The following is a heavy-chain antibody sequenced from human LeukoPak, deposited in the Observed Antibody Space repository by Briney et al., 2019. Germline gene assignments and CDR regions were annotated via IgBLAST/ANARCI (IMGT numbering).Heavy chain of an antibody. CDR3: ARLPGGSYFVGWFDP. J-gene: IGHJ5*02. D-gene: IGHD1-26*01. V-gene: IGHV4-38-2*02. CDR2: MYHSGST. Sequence: SETLSLTCTVSGYSISSGYYWGWIRQPPGKGLEWIGSMYHSGSTYYNPSLKSRVTISVDTSKNQFSLKLSSVTAADTAVYYCARLPGGSYFVGWFDPWGQGTLVTVSS. CDR1: GYSISSGYY.